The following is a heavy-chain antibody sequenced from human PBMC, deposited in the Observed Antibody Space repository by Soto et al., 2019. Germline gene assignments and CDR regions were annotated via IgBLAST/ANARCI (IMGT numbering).Heavy chain of an antibody. CDR3: ARDGRYCSGGSCPATDY. CDR1: GGTFSSYA. V-gene: IGHV1-69*12. CDR2: IIPIFGTA. D-gene: IGHD2-15*01. Sequence: QVQLVQSGAEVKKPGSSVKVSCKASGGTFSSYAISWVRQAPGQGLEWMGGIIPIFGTANYAQKFQGRVTITADESTSTAYMELSSLRSEDTAVYYCARDGRYCSGGSCPATDYWGQGTLVTVSS. J-gene: IGHJ4*02.